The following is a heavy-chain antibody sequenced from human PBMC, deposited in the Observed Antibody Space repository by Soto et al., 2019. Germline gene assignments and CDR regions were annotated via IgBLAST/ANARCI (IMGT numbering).Heavy chain of an antibody. J-gene: IGHJ4*02. V-gene: IGHV4-59*08. CDR3: ARHYGDGYDYVDY. D-gene: IGHD5-12*01. CDR2: IYYRANP. Sequence: QVQLRESGPGLVKPSETLSLTCTVSGWSINTYYWSWIRQPPGKGLEWIGYIYYRANPNYNPSLKSRVTISQDTSKNQFSLKLSSVTAADTAVYYCARHYGDGYDYVDYWGQGTLVTVSS. CDR1: GWSINTYY.